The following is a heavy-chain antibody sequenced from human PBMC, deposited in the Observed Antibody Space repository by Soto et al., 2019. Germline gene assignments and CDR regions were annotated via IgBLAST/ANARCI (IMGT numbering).Heavy chain of an antibody. J-gene: IGHJ4*02. Sequence: PGGSLRLSCAASGFTFSSYAMNWVRQAPGKGLEWVSVISGSDGSTYYADSVKGRFTISRDNSKNTLNLQMNSLRAEDTAVYYCSRGSSSYYFYYRAQRTPVTVS. CDR1: GFTFSSYA. CDR3: SRGSSSYYFYY. V-gene: IGHV3-23*01. D-gene: IGHD6-13*01. CDR2: ISGSDGST.